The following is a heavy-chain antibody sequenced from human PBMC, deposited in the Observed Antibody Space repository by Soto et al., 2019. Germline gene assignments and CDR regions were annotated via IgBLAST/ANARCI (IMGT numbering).Heavy chain of an antibody. D-gene: IGHD6-19*01. V-gene: IGHV3-11*01. Sequence: PGGSLRLSCGASRFTFSIYYMSWIRQAPGKGLERVSYISSTGRTIYYADSVKGRFTVSGDNAQNSLSLKLNSLRVEDTAVYYCARSYSSGWEFDYWGQGTQVTVSS. CDR3: ARSYSSGWEFDY. CDR2: ISSTGRTI. J-gene: IGHJ4*02. CDR1: RFTFSIYY.